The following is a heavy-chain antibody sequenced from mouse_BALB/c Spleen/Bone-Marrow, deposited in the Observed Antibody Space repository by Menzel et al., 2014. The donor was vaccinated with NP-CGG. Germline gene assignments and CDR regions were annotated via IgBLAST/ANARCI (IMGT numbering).Heavy chain of an antibody. Sequence: EVQVVESGGGTVKPGGALKLSCAASGFTLSNYAMSWVRQSPEKRLDWVSEVCGGGGYTYYPDTVAGRFTISRDNAKNTLYLEMSSLRSEDAAMYYCARDGYGSSDWGQGTLVTVSA. D-gene: IGHD1-1*01. CDR3: ARDGYGSSD. J-gene: IGHJ3*01. CDR1: GFTLSNYA. CDR2: VCGGGGYT. V-gene: IGHV5-9-4*01.